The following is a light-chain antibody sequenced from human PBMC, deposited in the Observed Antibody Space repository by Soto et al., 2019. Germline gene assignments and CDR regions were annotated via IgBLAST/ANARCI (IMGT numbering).Light chain of an antibody. CDR1: SSDVGYSDY. Sequence: QSVLTQPASVSGSPGQSITISCTGTSSDVGYSDYVSWYQRPPGTGPKLMIYEVSNRPSGVPDRFSGSKSGNTASLTISGLQAEDEAEYYCSLYTSDSTYVFGTGTKVTVL. CDR2: EVS. V-gene: IGLV2-18*01. CDR3: SLYTSDSTYV. J-gene: IGLJ1*01.